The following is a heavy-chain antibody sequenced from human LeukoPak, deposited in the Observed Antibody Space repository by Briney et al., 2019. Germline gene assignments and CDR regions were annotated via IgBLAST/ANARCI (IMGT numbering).Heavy chain of an antibody. CDR1: GYIFTDPF. CDR2: IRPTDGAT. CDR3: ARGRYRYSYDY. J-gene: IGHJ4*02. D-gene: IGHD3-16*02. Sequence: GASVKVSCKASGYIFTDPFFHWVRQAPGQGLEWMGWIRPTDGATKVAQKFQGRVTLTRDTSISTVYMEMSGLRFDDTAMYYCARGRYRYSYDYWGQGTLVTVSS. V-gene: IGHV1-2*02.